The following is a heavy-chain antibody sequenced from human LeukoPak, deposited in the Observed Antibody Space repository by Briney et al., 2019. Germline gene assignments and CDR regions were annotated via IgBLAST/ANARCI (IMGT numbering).Heavy chain of an antibody. D-gene: IGHD6-13*01. J-gene: IGHJ6*03. V-gene: IGHV3-21*01. CDR3: ARSAPAAAGTGPMDV. CDR2: ISSSSTST. Sequence: GGSLRLSCSASGFTFSTYSMSWVRQSPGKGLEWVSSISSSSTSTNYADSVKGRFTISRDNGRNSLYLQMNSLRAEDTTVYYCARSAPAAAGTGPMDVWGKGTTVTVSS. CDR1: GFTFSTYS.